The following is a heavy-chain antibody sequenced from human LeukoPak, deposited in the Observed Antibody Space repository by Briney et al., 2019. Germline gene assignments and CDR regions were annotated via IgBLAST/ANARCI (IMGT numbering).Heavy chain of an antibody. CDR3: ASLSSGCDY. D-gene: IGHD6-19*01. V-gene: IGHV4-39*01. CDR2: IYYSGST. Sequence: SETLSLTCTVSGGSISSSSYYWGWIRQPPGKGLEWIGSIYYSGSTYYNPSLKSRVTISVDTSKNQFSLKLSSATAADTAVYYCASLSSGCDYWGQGTLVTVSS. CDR1: GGSISSSSYY. J-gene: IGHJ4*02.